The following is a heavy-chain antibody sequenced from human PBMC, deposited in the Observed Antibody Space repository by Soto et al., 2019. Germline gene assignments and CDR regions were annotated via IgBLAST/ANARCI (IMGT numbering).Heavy chain of an antibody. D-gene: IGHD3-3*01. CDR2: VYYSWST. V-gene: IGHV4-31*03. CDR3: ARGNDFWSGYPYYYYMDV. CDR1: GGSISSGGYY. J-gene: IGHJ6*03. Sequence: QVQLQESGPGLVKPSQTLSLTCTVSGGSISSGGYYWSWIRQHPGKGLEWIGYVYYSWSTYYNPSLKRRVTISVDTSKNQFSLKLSSVTAADTAVYYCARGNDFWSGYPYYYYMDVWGKGTTVTVSS.